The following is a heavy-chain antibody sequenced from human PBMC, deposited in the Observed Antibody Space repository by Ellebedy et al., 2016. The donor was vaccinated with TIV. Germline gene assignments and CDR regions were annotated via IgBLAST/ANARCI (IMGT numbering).Heavy chain of an antibody. CDR1: GFTFSSYD. CDR2: IGTAGDT. V-gene: IGHV3-13*01. Sequence: GESLKISFAASGFTFSSYDIHWVRRATGKGLEWVSAIGTAGDTSYPGSVKGRFTISRENAKNSLYLQMKSLRAEDTAVYYCARASSGLDYWGQGTLVTVSS. D-gene: IGHD6-19*01. J-gene: IGHJ4*02. CDR3: ARASSGLDY.